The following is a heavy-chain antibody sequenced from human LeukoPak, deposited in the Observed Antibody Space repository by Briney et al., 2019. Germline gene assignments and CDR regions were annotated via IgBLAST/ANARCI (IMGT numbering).Heavy chain of an antibody. V-gene: IGHV4-34*01. CDR1: GGSFSGYY. CDR3: ARVRYSSGWAPFDY. Sequence: AETLSLTCAVYGGSFSGYYWSWIRQSPGKGLEWISEINHSGSTNYNPPLKSRVTISVDTSKNQSSLKLRSMTAADTAVYYCARVRYSSGWAPFDYWGQGTLVTVSS. J-gene: IGHJ4*02. CDR2: INHSGST. D-gene: IGHD6-19*01.